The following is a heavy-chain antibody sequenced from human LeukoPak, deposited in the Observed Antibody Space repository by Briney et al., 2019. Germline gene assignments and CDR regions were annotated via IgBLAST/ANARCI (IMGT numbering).Heavy chain of an antibody. Sequence: SVKVSCKASGGTFSSYAISWARQAPGQGLEWMGRIIPILGIANYAQKFQGRVTITADKSTSTAYMELSSLRSEDTAVYYCASGCLKFYYSCGYFLYLPDNLFGPWGQGNPV. CDR2: IIPILGIA. CDR3: ASGCLKFYYSCGYFLYLPDNLFGP. D-gene: IGHD3-22*01. CDR1: GGTFSSYA. V-gene: IGHV1-69*04. J-gene: IGHJ5*02.